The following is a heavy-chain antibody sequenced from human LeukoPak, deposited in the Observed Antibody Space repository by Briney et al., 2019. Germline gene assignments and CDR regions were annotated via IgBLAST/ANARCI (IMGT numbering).Heavy chain of an antibody. Sequence: ASVKVSCKASGGTFSSYAITWVRQAPGQGLEWMGWISPYNGSTKYAQKLQGRVTMTTDTSTSTAYMELRSLRSDDTAVYYCARDKCEYSGYDSRAAFDIWGQGTMVTVSS. D-gene: IGHD5-12*01. V-gene: IGHV1-18*01. CDR3: ARDKCEYSGYDSRAAFDI. CDR2: ISPYNGST. CDR1: GGTFSSYA. J-gene: IGHJ3*02.